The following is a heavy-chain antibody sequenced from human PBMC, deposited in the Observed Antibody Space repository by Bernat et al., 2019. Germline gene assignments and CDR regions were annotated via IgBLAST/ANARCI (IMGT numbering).Heavy chain of an antibody. V-gene: IGHV3-23*01. CDR2: ITDSGGDT. Sequence: EVQVLESGGGLVQPGGSLRLSCAAFGFTFSNYAMSWVRQAPGKGLEWVSAITDSGGDTYHADSVKGRFTISRDNSKQTLYLQMNSLRAEDTAIYHGGKGSAAARPYYFDCWGQGTLVSVSA. CDR1: GFTFSNYA. CDR3: GKGSAAARPYYFDC. D-gene: IGHD6-13*01. J-gene: IGHJ4*02.